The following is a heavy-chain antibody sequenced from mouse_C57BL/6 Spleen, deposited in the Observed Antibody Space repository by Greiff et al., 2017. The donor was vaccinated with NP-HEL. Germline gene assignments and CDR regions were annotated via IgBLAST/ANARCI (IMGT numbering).Heavy chain of an antibody. CDR3: ARHEGKVYCNYFYYAMDY. V-gene: IGHV1-62-2*01. J-gene: IGHJ4*01. CDR2: FYPGSGSI. CDR1: GYTFTEYT. D-gene: IGHD2-1*01. Sequence: VQLVESGAELVKPGASVKLSCKASGYTFTEYTIHWVKQRSGQGLEWIGWFYPGSGSIKYNEKFKDKATLTADKSSSTVYMELSRLTSEDSAVYFCARHEGKVYCNYFYYAMDYWGQGTSVTVSS.